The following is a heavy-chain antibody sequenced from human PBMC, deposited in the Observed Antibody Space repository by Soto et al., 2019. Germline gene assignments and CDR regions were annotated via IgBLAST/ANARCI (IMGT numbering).Heavy chain of an antibody. CDR2: ISSSSSTI. V-gene: IGHV3-48*01. CDR1: GFTFSSYS. D-gene: IGHD3-16*01. CDR3: ARWGAGIGDHMDV. Sequence: GGSLRLSCAASGFTFSSYSMNWVRQAPGKGLEWVSYISSSSSTIYYADSVKGRFTISRDNAKNSLYLQMNSLRAEDTAVYYCARWGAGIGDHMDVWGKGTTVTVSS. J-gene: IGHJ6*03.